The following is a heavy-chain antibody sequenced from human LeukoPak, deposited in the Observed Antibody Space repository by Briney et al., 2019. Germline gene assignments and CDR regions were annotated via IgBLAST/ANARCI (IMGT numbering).Heavy chain of an antibody. Sequence: SETLSLTCAVYGGSFSGYYWSWIRQPPGKGLEWIGEINHGGKTNYNPSLKSRVTMSVDTSNNQFSLRLSSVPAADTAVYYCARHGRASPYDYFDDWGQGPLVTVSS. J-gene: IGHJ4*02. CDR2: INHGGKT. V-gene: IGHV4-34*01. D-gene: IGHD4-17*01. CDR1: GGSFSGYY. CDR3: ARHGRASPYDYFDD.